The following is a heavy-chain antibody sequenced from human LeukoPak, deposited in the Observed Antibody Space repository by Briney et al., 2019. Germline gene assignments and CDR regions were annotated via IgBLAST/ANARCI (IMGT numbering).Heavy chain of an antibody. CDR2: TYHRSRWYN. J-gene: IGHJ4*02. D-gene: IGHD3-16*02. CDR3: ARIVGGSQDF. V-gene: IGHV6-1*01. Sequence: SQTLSLTCAISGDSVSSNSAAWNWIRQSPSRGLEWLGRTYHRSRWYNDYAVSVRGRITINPDTSKNQFSLQLKSVTPEDTAAYYCARIVGGSQDFWGQGTLVTVSS. CDR1: GDSVSSNSAA.